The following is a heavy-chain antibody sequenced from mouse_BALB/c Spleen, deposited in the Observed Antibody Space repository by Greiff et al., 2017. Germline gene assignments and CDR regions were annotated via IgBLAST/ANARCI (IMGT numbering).Heavy chain of an antibody. CDR2: INPNNGGT. D-gene: IGHD2-4*01. CDR3: ARDMITKTYAMDD. V-gene: IGHV1-18*01. CDR1: GYSFTDYN. Sequence: VQLKQSGPELVKPGASVKIPCTASGYSFTDYNMDWVKQSHGKSLEWIGDINPNNGGTIYNQKFKGKATLTVDKSSSAAYMELRSLTSEDTAVYYCARDMITKTYAMDDGGQGTSVTVSS. J-gene: IGHJ4*01.